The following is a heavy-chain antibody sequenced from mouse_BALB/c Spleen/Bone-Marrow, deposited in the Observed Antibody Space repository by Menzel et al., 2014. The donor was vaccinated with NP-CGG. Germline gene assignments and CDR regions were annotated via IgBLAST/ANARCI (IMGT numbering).Heavy chain of an antibody. CDR1: GFTFTDYY. J-gene: IGHJ2*01. CDR3: ARDIGGITLDY. V-gene: IGHV7-3*02. Sequence: EVMLVESGGGLVQPGGSLRLSCATSGFTFTDYYMNWVRQPPGKALEWLGFIRNKANGYTTEFSASVKGRFTISRDNSKSILYLQMNTLRAEDSATYYCARDIGGITLDYWGQGTTLTVSS. D-gene: IGHD1-1*01. CDR2: IRNKANGYTT.